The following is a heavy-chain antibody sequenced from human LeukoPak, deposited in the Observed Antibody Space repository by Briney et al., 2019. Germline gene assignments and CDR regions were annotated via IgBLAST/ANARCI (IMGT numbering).Heavy chain of an antibody. Sequence: PGGSLRLSCAASGFTFSNYWMHWVRQAPGKGLVWVSGIRFDASITTYADSVKGRFTITRDNAKNTLYLQMNSLRGEDTAVYYCARGHLALYAFDIWGQGTMVTVSS. J-gene: IGHJ3*02. CDR3: ARGHLALYAFDI. V-gene: IGHV3-74*01. CDR2: IRFDASIT. CDR1: GFTFSNYW.